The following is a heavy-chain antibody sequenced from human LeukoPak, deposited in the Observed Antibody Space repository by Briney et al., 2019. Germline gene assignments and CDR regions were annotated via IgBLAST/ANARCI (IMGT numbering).Heavy chain of an antibody. D-gene: IGHD3-22*01. Sequence: GASVKVSCKASGYTFTGYYMHWVRQAPGQGLEWMGWINPNSGGTNYAQKFQGRVTMTRDTSISTAYMELSRLRSDDTAVYYCAIPKNYYDSSGYLYFDYWGQGTLVTVSS. V-gene: IGHV1-2*02. CDR2: INPNSGGT. CDR3: AIPKNYYDSSGYLYFDY. J-gene: IGHJ4*02. CDR1: GYTFTGYY.